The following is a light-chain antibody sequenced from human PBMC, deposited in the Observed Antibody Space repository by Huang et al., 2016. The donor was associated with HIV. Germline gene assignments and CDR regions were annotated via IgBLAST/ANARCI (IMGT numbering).Light chain of an antibody. V-gene: IGKV3-20*01. CDR2: DAS. J-gene: IGKJ5*01. CDR3: QQYGSSPIT. Sequence: DIVLPQSPGTLSLSPGETATLSCRAGQSVDSNYLAWYQQKPGQAPRLLIHDASTRATGIPCRFSGSGSGTDFTLTISRLEPEDFAVYYCQQYGSSPITFGQGTRLEIK. CDR1: QSVDSNY.